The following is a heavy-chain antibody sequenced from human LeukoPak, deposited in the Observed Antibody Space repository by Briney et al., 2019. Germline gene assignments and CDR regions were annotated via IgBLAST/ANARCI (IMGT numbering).Heavy chain of an antibody. D-gene: IGHD6-13*01. J-gene: IGHJ4*02. V-gene: IGHV1-2*02. CDR1: GYTFTGYY. Sequence: ASVKVSCKASGYTFTGYYMHWVRQAPGQGLEGMGWINPNSGGTNYAQKFQGRVTMTRDTSISTAYMELSRLRSDDTAVYYCARAGYSTSWYCFDYWGQGTLVTVSS. CDR3: ARAGYSTSWYCFDY. CDR2: INPNSGGT.